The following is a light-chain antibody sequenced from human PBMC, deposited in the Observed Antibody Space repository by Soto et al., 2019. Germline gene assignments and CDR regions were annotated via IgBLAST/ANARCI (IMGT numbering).Light chain of an antibody. CDR1: QGISSY. CDR2: AAS. V-gene: IGKV1-9*01. J-gene: IGKJ3*01. CDR3: QQLST. Sequence: DIQLTQSPSFLSASVGDRVTITCRASQGISSYLAWYQQKPGKAPKLLIYAASTLQSGVPSRFSGSGSGKEFTLTISSLQPEDFATYYCQQLSTFGPGTKVDIK.